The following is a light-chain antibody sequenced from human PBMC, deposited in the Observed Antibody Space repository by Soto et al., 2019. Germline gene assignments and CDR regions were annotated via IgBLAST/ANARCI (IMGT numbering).Light chain of an antibody. CDR1: QNVLSTSNNRNY. CDR3: KQYYTTPHT. CDR2: WAS. Sequence: DIVMTQSPDSLAVSLGERATINCKSSQNVLSTSNNRNYLAWYQHKPGQPPQLLVSWASTRDSAVPDRFSGSGSGTDFTLTISSLQAEDAAVYYCKQYYTTPHTFGQGTKVEI. V-gene: IGKV4-1*01. J-gene: IGKJ1*01.